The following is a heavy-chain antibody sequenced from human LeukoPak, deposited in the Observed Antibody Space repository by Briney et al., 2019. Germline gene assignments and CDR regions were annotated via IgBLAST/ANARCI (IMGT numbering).Heavy chain of an antibody. CDR1: GGSISSGYY. CDR2: IYHSGST. D-gene: IGHD5-24*01. V-gene: IGHV4-38-2*02. Sequence: SETLSLTCTVSGGSISSGYYWGWIRQPPGKGLEWIGSIYHSGSTYYNPSLKSRVTISVDTSKNQFSLKLSSVTAADTAVYYCARDLLEMATISAFDIWGQGTMVTVSS. J-gene: IGHJ3*02. CDR3: ARDLLEMATISAFDI.